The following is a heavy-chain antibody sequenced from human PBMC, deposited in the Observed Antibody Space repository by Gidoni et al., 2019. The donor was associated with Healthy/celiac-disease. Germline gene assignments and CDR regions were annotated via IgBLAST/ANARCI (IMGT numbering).Heavy chain of an antibody. V-gene: IGHV1-18*01. D-gene: IGHD2-2*01. CDR2: ISAYNGNT. J-gene: IGHJ4*02. Sequence: WISAYNGNTNYAQKLQGRVTMTTDTSTSTAYMELRSLRSDDTAVYYCATVPETDIVVVPAEGYWGQGTLVTVSS. CDR3: ATVPETDIVVVPAEGY.